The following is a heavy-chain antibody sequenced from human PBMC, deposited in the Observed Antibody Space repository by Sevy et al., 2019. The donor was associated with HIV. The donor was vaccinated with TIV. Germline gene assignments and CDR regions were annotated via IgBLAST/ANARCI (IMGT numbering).Heavy chain of an antibody. CDR2: SNWNGGST. J-gene: IGHJ6*02. CDR3: ARHGYGYGYHALLDYYYGMDV. V-gene: IGHV3-20*04. Sequence: GGSLRLSCAASGVIFDDYGMSWVRQAPGKGLEWVSGSNWNGGSTGYADSVKGRFTISRDNAKNSLYLQMNSLRAEDTALYYCARHGYGYGYHALLDYYYGMDVWGQGTTVTVSS. CDR1: GVIFDDYG. D-gene: IGHD5-18*01.